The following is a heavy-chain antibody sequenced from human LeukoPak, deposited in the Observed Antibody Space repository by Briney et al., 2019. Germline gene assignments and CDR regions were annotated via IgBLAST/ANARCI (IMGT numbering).Heavy chain of an antibody. J-gene: IGHJ4*02. CDR2: ISYDGSNK. D-gene: IGHD3-10*01. Sequence: QPGGSLRLSCAASGFTFSSYGMHWVRQAPGKGLEWVAVISYDGSNKYYADSVKGRFTISRDNSKNTLYLQMNSLRAEDTAVYYCAKDHPRGGFGEFSFDYWGQGTLVTVSS. CDR1: GFTFSSYG. V-gene: IGHV3-30*18. CDR3: AKDHPRGGFGEFSFDY.